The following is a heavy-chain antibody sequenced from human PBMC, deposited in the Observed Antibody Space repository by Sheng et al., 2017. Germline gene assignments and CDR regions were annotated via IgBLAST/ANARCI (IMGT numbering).Heavy chain of an antibody. D-gene: IGHD6-19*01. V-gene: IGHV1-8*03. J-gene: IGHJ4*02. Sequence: QVQLVQSGAEVKKPGASVKVSCKPSGYTFTSYDINWVRQATGQGLEWMGWMNPNSGNTGYAQKFQGRVTITRNTSISTAYMELSGLTSEDTAVYYCAKQSGYSSGWFSDWGQGTLVTVSS. CDR2: MNPNSGNT. CDR3: AKQSGYSSGWFSD. CDR1: GYTFTSYD.